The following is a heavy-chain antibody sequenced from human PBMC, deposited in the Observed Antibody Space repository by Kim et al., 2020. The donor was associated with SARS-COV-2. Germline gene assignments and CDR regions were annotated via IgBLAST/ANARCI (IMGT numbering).Heavy chain of an antibody. J-gene: IGHJ4*02. V-gene: IGHV3-30*18. CDR2: ISYDGSNK. CDR1: GFTFSSYG. CDR3: AKDYRPYVDYPFDY. Sequence: GGSLRLSCAASGFTFSSYGMHWVRQAPGKGLEWVAVISYDGSNKYYADSVKGRFTISRDNSKNTLYLQMNSLRAEDTAVYYCAKDYRPYVDYPFDYWGQGTLVTVSS. D-gene: IGHD4-17*01.